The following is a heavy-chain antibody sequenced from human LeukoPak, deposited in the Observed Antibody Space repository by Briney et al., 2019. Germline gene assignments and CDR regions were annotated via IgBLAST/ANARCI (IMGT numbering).Heavy chain of an antibody. V-gene: IGHV3-30-3*01. Sequence: GGSLRLSCAASGFTFSSYAMHWVRQAPGKGLEWVAVISYDGSNKYYADSVKGRFTISRDNSKNTLYLQMNSLRAEDTAVYYCARSQGGVGATRGGDYFDYWGRGTLVTVSS. CDR1: GFTFSSYA. CDR3: ARSQGGVGATRGGDYFDY. CDR2: ISYDGSNK. D-gene: IGHD1-26*01. J-gene: IGHJ4*02.